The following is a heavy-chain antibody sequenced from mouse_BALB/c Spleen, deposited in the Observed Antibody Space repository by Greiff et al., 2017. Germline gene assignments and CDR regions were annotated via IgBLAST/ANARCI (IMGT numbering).Heavy chain of an antibody. CDR1: GFTFSNYW. CDR3: TRRDYYYGSSYFAY. D-gene: IGHD1-1*01. J-gene: IGHJ3*01. Sequence: EVQLQESGGGLVQPGGSMKLSCVASGFTFSNYWMNWVRQSPEKGLEWVAEIRLKSNNYATHYAESVKGRFTISRDDSKSSVYLQMNNLRAEDTGIYYCTRRDYYYGSSYFAYWGQGTLVTVSA. CDR2: IRLKSNNYAT. V-gene: IGHV6-6*02.